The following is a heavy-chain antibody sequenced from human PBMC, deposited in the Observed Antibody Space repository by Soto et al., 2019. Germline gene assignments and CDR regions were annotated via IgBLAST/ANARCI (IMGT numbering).Heavy chain of an antibody. D-gene: IGHD3-3*01. CDR2: IYYSGST. V-gene: IGHV4-59*01. J-gene: IGHJ5*02. CDR1: GGSISSYY. CDR3: ARETDFWSGQGGAWFDP. Sequence: LSETLSLTCTVSGGSISSYYWSWIRQPPGKGLEWIGYIYYSGSTNYNPSLKSRVTISVDTSKNQFSLKLSSVTAADTAVYYCARETDFWSGQGGAWFDPWGQGTLVTVSS.